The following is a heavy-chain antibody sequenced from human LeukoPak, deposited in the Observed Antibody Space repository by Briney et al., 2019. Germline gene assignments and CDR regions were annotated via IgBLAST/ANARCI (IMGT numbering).Heavy chain of an antibody. Sequence: SGPTLVNHTQTLTLTCTFSGFSPSTSGVSVGWIRQPPGKALEWLALIYWDDDKRYSPSLKSRLTITKDTSKNQVVLTMTNIDPVDTATYYCAHRLGFIAAAAFDYWGQGALVTVSS. CDR3: AHRLGFIAAAAFDY. CDR1: GFSPSTSGVS. D-gene: IGHD6-13*01. V-gene: IGHV2-5*02. J-gene: IGHJ4*02. CDR2: IYWDDDK.